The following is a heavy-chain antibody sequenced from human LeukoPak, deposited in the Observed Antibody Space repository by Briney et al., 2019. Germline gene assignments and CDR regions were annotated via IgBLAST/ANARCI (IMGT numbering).Heavy chain of an antibody. Sequence: GGSLRFSCAASGFTFSSYAMHWVRQALGKGLEYVSAISSNGGSTYYANSVKGRFTISRDNSKNTLYLQMGSLRAEDMAVYYCARGGITIFGVARGAFDIWGQGTMVTVSS. CDR2: ISSNGGST. CDR1: GFTFSSYA. J-gene: IGHJ3*02. D-gene: IGHD3-3*01. CDR3: ARGGITIFGVARGAFDI. V-gene: IGHV3-64*01.